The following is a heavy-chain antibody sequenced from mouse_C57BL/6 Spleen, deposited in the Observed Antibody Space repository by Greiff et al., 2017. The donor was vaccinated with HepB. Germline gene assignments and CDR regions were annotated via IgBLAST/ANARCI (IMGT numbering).Heavy chain of an antibody. V-gene: IGHV7-1*01. D-gene: IGHD2-3*01. Sequence: EVKLVESGGGLVQSGRSLRLSCATSGFTFSDFYMEWVRQAPGKGLEWIAASRNKANDYTTEYSASVKGRFIVSRDTSPSLLYLQMNALRAEDTAIYYCARDEGGYYGAMDYWGQGTSVTVSS. CDR2: SRNKANDYTT. CDR3: ARDEGGYYGAMDY. J-gene: IGHJ4*01. CDR1: GFTFSDFY.